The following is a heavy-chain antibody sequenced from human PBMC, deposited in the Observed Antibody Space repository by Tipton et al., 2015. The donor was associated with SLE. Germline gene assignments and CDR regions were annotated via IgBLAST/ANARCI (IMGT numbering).Heavy chain of an antibody. Sequence: TLSLTCTVSGGSISSSSYYWGWIRQRPGKGLEWIGSLYYSGSTYYNPSLKSRVTITVDTSKNQFSLKLSSVTAADTAVYYCARAVAAAGTAFDIWGQGTMVTVSS. CDR3: ARAVAAAGTAFDI. J-gene: IGHJ3*02. CDR2: LYYSGST. CDR1: GGSISSSSYY. D-gene: IGHD6-13*01. V-gene: IGHV4-39*07.